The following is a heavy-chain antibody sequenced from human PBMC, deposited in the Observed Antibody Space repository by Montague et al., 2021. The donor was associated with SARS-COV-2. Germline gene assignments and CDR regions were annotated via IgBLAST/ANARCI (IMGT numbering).Heavy chain of an antibody. CDR1: GFTFGSFA. CDR3: AKLLVLNY. Sequence: SLRLSCSASGFTFGSFAMNWVRQAPGKGLGWVSCISSSGSTIYYADSVKGRFTISRDNSQNSLYLQMNGLRAEDTAVYYCAKLLVLNYWGQGTLVIVSS. D-gene: IGHD3-10*01. CDR2: ISSSGSTI. J-gene: IGHJ4*02. V-gene: IGHV3-48*03.